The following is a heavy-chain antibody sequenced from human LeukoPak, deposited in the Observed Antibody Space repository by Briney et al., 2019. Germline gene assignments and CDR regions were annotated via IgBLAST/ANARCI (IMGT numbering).Heavy chain of an antibody. D-gene: IGHD3-10*01. J-gene: IGHJ4*02. Sequence: GGSLRLSCAASGFTFSSYSMNWVRQAPGKGLEWVSSISSSSSYIYYADSVKGRFTISRDNAKNSLYLQMNSLRAEDTAVYYCARAQYYYGPGSHMNYWGQGTLVTVSS. CDR1: GFTFSSYS. CDR2: ISSSSSYI. V-gene: IGHV3-21*01. CDR3: ARAQYYYGPGSHMNY.